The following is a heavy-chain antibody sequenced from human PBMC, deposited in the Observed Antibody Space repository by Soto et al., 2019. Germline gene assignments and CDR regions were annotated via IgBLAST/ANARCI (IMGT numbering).Heavy chain of an antibody. Sequence: GGSLRLSCGASGFTIGGAWMSWVRQAPGKGLEWVAKIRQDGNEMYYVDAVRGRFTISRDNAKNSLYLQMNSLRVEDTALYYCARDGYSYALDVWGQGTTVTVSS. CDR3: ARDGYSYALDV. J-gene: IGHJ6*02. V-gene: IGHV3-7*01. CDR1: GFTIGGAW. CDR2: IRQDGNEM.